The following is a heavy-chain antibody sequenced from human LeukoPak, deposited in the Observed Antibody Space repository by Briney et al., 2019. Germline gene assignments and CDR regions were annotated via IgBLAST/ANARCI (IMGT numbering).Heavy chain of an antibody. J-gene: IGHJ4*02. CDR2: ISDSGDRT. D-gene: IGHD3-22*01. V-gene: IGHV3-23*01. Sequence: PGGSLRLSCAASGFPFSKYAMTWVRQAPGKGLEGVSGISDSGDRTYYADSVKGRFTISRDNSKNMLYLQMNSLRVEDTALYYCAKGLGTSGYHDYWGQGTLVTVSS. CDR3: AKGLGTSGYHDY. CDR1: GFPFSKYA.